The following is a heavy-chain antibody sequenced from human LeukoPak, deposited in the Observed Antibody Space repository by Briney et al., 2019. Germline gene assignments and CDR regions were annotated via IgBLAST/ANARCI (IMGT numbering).Heavy chain of an antibody. CDR3: AGRHQRHFDY. CDR1: GYSFTSYR. CDR2: IDPSDSYT. Sequence: PGESLKISCKGSGYSFTSYRISWVRQMPGKGLEWMGRIDPSDSYTNYSPSFQGHVTISVDKSISTAYLQWSSLKASDTAMYYCAGRHQRHFDYWGQGTLVTVSS. J-gene: IGHJ4*02. V-gene: IGHV5-10-1*01.